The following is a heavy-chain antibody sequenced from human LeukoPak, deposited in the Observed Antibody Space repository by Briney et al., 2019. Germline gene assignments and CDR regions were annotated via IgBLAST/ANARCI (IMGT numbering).Heavy chain of an antibody. J-gene: IGHJ5*02. D-gene: IGHD3-10*02. CDR1: GGSFSGYY. CDR3: ARDDRVEGGEDWFDP. CDR2: INHSGST. Sequence: KPSETLSLTCAVYGGSFSGYYWSWIRQPPGKGLEWIGEINHSGSTNYNPSLKSRVAISVDTSKNQFSPKLSSVTAADTAVYYCARDDRVEGGEDWFDPWGRGTLVIVSS. V-gene: IGHV4-34*01.